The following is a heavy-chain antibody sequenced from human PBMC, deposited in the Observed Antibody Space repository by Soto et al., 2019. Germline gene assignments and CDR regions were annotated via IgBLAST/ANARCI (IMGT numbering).Heavy chain of an antibody. CDR1: GGSISSGGYS. D-gene: IGHD2-15*01. Sequence: SETLSLTLAVSGGSISSGGYSWTWIRQPPGKGLEWIGYVHHTGSTTYNPSLKTRVNISVDRPNNQFFLTLTSATAADSAVYYCERDIVVANGYWGQGTLVTVSS. J-gene: IGHJ4*02. CDR2: VHHTGST. CDR3: ERDIVVANGY. V-gene: IGHV4-30-2*01.